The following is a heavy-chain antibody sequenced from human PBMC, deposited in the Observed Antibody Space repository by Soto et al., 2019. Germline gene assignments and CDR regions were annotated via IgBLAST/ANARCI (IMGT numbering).Heavy chain of an antibody. D-gene: IGHD3-9*01. CDR1: GGSISSSSYY. Sequence: QLQLQESGPGLVKPSETLSLTCTVSGGSISSSSYYWGWIRQPPGKGLEWIGSIYYSGSTYYNPSLKSRVTISVDTSKSQFSLKLSSVTAADTAVYYCARHFVQDDILTGYYPDYYYYGMDVWGQGTTVTVSS. V-gene: IGHV4-39*01. CDR2: IYYSGST. J-gene: IGHJ6*02. CDR3: ARHFVQDDILTGYYPDYYYYGMDV.